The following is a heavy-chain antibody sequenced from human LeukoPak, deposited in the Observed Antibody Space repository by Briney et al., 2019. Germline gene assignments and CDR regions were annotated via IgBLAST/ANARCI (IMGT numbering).Heavy chain of an antibody. Sequence: ASVKVSCKASGGTFSSYAISWVRQAPGQGLEWMGRIIPILGIANYAQKFQGRVTITADKSTSTAYMELSSLRSEDTAVYYCARDYYDSSGYYYWGQGTLVTVSS. V-gene: IGHV1-69*04. CDR3: ARDYYDSSGYYY. D-gene: IGHD3-22*01. CDR2: IIPILGIA. CDR1: GGTFSSYA. J-gene: IGHJ4*02.